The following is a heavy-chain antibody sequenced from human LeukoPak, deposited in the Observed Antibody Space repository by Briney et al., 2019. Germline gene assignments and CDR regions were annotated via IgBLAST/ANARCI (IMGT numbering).Heavy chain of an antibody. CDR2: IIPIFGTA. Sequence: ASVKVSCKASGGTFSSYAISWVRQAPGQGLEWMGGIIPIFGTANYAQKFQGRVTITTDESTSTAYMELSSLRSEDTAVYYCARGRTYYDFWSYHRSDAFDIWGQGTMVTFSS. CDR1: GGTFSSYA. CDR3: ARGRTYYDFWSYHRSDAFDI. D-gene: IGHD3-3*01. V-gene: IGHV1-69*05. J-gene: IGHJ3*02.